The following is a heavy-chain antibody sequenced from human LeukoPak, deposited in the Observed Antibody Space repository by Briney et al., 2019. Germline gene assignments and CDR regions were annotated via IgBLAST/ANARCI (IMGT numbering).Heavy chain of an antibody. D-gene: IGHD6-19*01. V-gene: IGHV1-8*01. CDR3: ARVQWLAPQYYFDY. J-gene: IGHJ4*02. CDR1: GYTFTSYD. CDR2: MNPNSGNT. Sequence: ASVKVSCKASGYTFTSYDINWVRQATGQGLEWMGWMNPNSGNTGYAQKFQGRVTMARNTSISTAYMELSSLRSEDMAVYYCARVQWLAPQYYFDYWGQGTLVTVSS.